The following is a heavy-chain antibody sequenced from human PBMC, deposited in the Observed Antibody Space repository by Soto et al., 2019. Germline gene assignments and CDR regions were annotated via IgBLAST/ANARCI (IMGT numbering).Heavy chain of an antibody. J-gene: IGHJ5*02. CDR3: VRDGPQRSGEYDS. D-gene: IGHD3-16*01. CDR1: GFPFRSST. Sequence: GSLGLSFVASGFPFRSSTMTWVRQTQTRGLEWVSSISSSSRKIYYADSMRTRFTISRENADNSVSLQMNSLRPDDTGVYFCVRDGPQRSGEYDSWGEGTLVTVSS. CDR2: ISSSSRKI. V-gene: IGHV3-21*03.